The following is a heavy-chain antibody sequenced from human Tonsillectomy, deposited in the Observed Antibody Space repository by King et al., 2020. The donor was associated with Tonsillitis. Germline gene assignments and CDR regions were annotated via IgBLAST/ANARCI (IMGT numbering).Heavy chain of an antibody. Sequence: VQLVESGGGVVQPGRSLRLSCAASGFTFSSYAMHWVRQAPGKGLEWVAVISYDGSNKYYADSVKGRFTISRDNSKNTLYLQMNSLRAEDTAVYYCARERGRGPWDYWGQGTLVTVSS. D-gene: IGHD3-16*01. CDR1: GFTFSSYA. CDR2: ISYDGSNK. J-gene: IGHJ4*02. CDR3: ARERGRGPWDY. V-gene: IGHV3-30-3*01.